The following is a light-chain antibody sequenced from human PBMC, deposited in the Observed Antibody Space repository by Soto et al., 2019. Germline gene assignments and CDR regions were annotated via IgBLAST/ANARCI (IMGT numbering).Light chain of an antibody. CDR2: VAS. J-gene: IGKJ1*01. Sequence: DIEMNQSPSSLSASVGDRVTITCRASQSISSYLNWYQQKPGNAPNLLIYVASTLQSGVPSRFSAYGSETDFTLTISNLQAEDFATYYCQQSYTTPRTFGQGTKVEVK. CDR3: QQSYTTPRT. V-gene: IGKV1-39*01. CDR1: QSISSY.